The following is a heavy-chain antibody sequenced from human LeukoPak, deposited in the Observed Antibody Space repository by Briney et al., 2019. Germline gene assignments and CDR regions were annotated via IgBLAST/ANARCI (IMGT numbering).Heavy chain of an antibody. D-gene: IGHD4-17*01. V-gene: IGHV4-38-2*01. J-gene: IGHJ4*02. CDR2: IYHSGST. Sequence: PETLSLTRAVSGYSITTGSYWGWIRQPPGKGLEWIGNIYHSGSTYYNPSLKSRVTISADTSKNQLSLKLTSVTAADTAVYYCAKVGAYGDYARHDYWGQGTLVTVSS. CDR1: GYSITTGSY. CDR3: AKVGAYGDYARHDY.